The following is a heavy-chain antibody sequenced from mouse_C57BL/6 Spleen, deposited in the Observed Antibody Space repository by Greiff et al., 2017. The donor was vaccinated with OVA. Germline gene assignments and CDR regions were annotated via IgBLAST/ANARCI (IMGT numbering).Heavy chain of an antibody. CDR1: GYTFTSYW. Sequence: QVQLQQPGAELVMPGASVKLSCKASGYTFTSYWMHWVKQRSGQGLEWIGEIDPSDSYTNYNQKFKGKSTLTVDKSSSTAYMQLSSLTSEDSAVYYCARDGYFDVWGTGTTVTVSS. V-gene: IGHV1-69*01. J-gene: IGHJ1*03. CDR2: IDPSDSYT. CDR3: ARDGYFDV.